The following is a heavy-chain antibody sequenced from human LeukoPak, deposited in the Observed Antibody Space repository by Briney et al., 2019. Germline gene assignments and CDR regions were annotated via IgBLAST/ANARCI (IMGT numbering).Heavy chain of an antibody. Sequence: GGSLRLSCAASGFPFSSYSMTWVRQAPGKGLEWVANIKPDGTTKFYVDSVKGRFTISRDNALNSLYLQMDSLRAEDTAIYYCARSIPYGTTWYGRSDYWGQGTLVTVSS. CDR2: IKPDGTTK. V-gene: IGHV3-7*03. CDR1: GFPFSSYS. CDR3: ARSIPYGTTWYGRSDY. J-gene: IGHJ4*02. D-gene: IGHD6-13*01.